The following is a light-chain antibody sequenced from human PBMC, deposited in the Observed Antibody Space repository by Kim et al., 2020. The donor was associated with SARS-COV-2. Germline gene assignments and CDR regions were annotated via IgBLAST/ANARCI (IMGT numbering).Light chain of an antibody. CDR2: DNS. CDR3: QSYDSSLSVWV. Sequence: VTIPWSGSSSNKRASYDVHWHQQLPGTAPNPLIYDNSNRPSGVPDRFSGSKSGTSASLAITGLQAADEANYYCQSYDSSLSVWVFGGGTQLTV. CDR1: SSNKRASYD. V-gene: IGLV1-40*01. J-gene: IGLJ3*02.